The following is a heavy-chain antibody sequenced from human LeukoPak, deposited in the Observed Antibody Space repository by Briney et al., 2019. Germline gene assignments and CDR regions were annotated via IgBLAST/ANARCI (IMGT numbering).Heavy chain of an antibody. V-gene: IGHV4-59*01. Sequence: SETLSLTCTVSGGSISSYYWCWIRQPPGKGLEWIGYTYYSGSTNYNPSLKSRVTISVDTSKNQFSLKLSSVTAADTAVYYCARGYDIVVAGWFDPWGQGTQVTVSS. CDR2: TYYSGST. CDR1: GGSISSYY. J-gene: IGHJ5*02. D-gene: IGHD2-2*01. CDR3: ARGYDIVVAGWFDP.